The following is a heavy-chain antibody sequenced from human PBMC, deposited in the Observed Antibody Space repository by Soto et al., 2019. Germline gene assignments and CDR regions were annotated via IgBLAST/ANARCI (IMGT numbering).Heavy chain of an antibody. Sequence: SETLSLTCAFSVVSISSSNWWSWVRQPPGKGLEWIGEIYHSGSTNYNPSLKSRVTISVNKSKNQFSLKLSSVTAADTAVYYCARAFIVVVPAALESWFHPLGEGPPVNLS. CDR3: ARAFIVVVPAALESWFHP. J-gene: IGHJ5*02. CDR2: IYHSGST. CDR1: VVSISSSNW. D-gene: IGHD2-2*01. V-gene: IGHV4-4*02.